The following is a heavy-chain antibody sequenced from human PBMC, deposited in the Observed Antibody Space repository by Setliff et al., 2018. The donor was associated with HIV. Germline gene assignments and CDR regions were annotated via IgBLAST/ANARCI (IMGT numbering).Heavy chain of an antibody. CDR3: TRGPEGVAGGDY. Sequence: SETLSLTCTVSSDSISSHYWNWIRQPPGKALEWIGYIYYSGSTNYNPSFKSRVTISVDRSKSQFSLKLSSVTAADTAIYYCTRGPEGVAGGDYWGQGILVTVSS. CDR1: SDSISSHY. V-gene: IGHV4-59*11. D-gene: IGHD3-3*01. J-gene: IGHJ4*02. CDR2: IYYSGST.